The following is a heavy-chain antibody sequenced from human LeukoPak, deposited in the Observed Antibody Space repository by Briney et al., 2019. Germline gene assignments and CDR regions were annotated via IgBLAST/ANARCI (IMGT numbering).Heavy chain of an antibody. CDR1: GFTFSDYY. Sequence: KAGGSLRLSCVASGFTFSDYYMGWVRRAPGKGLGSVSYISLGGSPIYYADSVKGRFTISRDDAQNALYLQMNSLRDDDTAVYYCAKDIIAPGLFYDYWGQGTLVTVSS. CDR2: ISLGGSPI. CDR3: AKDIIAPGLFYDY. J-gene: IGHJ4*02. D-gene: IGHD2/OR15-2a*01. V-gene: IGHV3-11*04.